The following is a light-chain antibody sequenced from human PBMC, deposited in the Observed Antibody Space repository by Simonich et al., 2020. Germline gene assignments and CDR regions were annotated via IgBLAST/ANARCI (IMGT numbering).Light chain of an antibody. CDR2: DVS. CDR3: SSYTSSSTLV. J-gene: IGLJ3*02. Sequence: QPALTQPASVSGSPGQSITISCPGTSSDVGGYNYVSWYQQHPGKAPKLMIYDVSKRPSGVSNRFSGSKSGNTASLTISGLQAEDEADYYCSSYTSSSTLVFGGGTKLTVL. CDR1: SSDVGGYNY. V-gene: IGLV2-14*01.